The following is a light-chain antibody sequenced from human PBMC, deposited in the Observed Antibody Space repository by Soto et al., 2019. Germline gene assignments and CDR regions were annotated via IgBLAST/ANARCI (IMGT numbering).Light chain of an antibody. CDR3: QQYDSTPRT. Sequence: DIVMTQSPDSLAVSLGERATINCKSSQSVLYSSNNKNYLAWYQQKPGQPPKLLVYWASTRESGVPDRFSGSGSGTDFTLTIRSLQAEDVAVYYCQQYDSTPRTFGQGTKVEIK. V-gene: IGKV4-1*01. CDR2: WAS. CDR1: QSVLYSSNNKNY. J-gene: IGKJ1*01.